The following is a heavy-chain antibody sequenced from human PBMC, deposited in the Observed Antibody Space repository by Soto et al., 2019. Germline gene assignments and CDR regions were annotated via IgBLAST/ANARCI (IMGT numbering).Heavy chain of an antibody. J-gene: IGHJ4*03. CDR1: NGSFSGYY. CDR3: ARGDSGSYFDY. CDR2: ISQSGIA. D-gene: IGHD1-26*01. V-gene: IGHV4-34*01. Sequence: QVQLQQWGAGLLKPSETLSLTCAVYNGSFSGYYWNWIRQPPGKGLEWIGEISQSGIADYNVSLKSRVTISVDKTKSQSSLRLQTATAADTAVYYCARGDSGSYFDYWGQGNLVTVSS.